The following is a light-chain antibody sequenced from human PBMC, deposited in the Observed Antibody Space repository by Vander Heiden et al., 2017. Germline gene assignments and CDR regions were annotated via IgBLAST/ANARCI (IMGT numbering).Light chain of an antibody. J-gene: IGKJ1*01. CDR3: QQGYRTPWT. CDR2: GAS. CDR1: QSISNY. V-gene: IGKV1-39*01. Sequence: DIRMTQSPSSLSVSVGDRVTITCRASQSISNYLSWYQQKPGEAPKLLIFGASSLQSGGPSRFSGGGSGTAFTLTINNLQPEDFATYFCQQGYRTPWTFGQGTTV.